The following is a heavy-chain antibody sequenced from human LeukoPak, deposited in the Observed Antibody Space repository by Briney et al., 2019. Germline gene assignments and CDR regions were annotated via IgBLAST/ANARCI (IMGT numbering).Heavy chain of an antibody. CDR3: ARDGGELWPLDE. Sequence: GGSLRPSCVASGFPFKGYWMTWVRQSPGKGLDWVANIKPDGSETNYLDSVKGRFTISRDNARDSLFLEMNNLRVDDTAVYYCARDGGELWPLDEWGQGILVTVSS. V-gene: IGHV3-7*01. CDR2: IKPDGSET. D-gene: IGHD3-10*01. J-gene: IGHJ4*02. CDR1: GFPFKGYW.